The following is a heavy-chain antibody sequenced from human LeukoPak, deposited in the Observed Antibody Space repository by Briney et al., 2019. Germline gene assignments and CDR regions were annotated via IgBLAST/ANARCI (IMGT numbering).Heavy chain of an antibody. J-gene: IGHJ5*02. D-gene: IGHD3-9*01. V-gene: IGHV4-39*07. CDR2: IYYSGST. CDR3: ARDYPVYYDILTGYYNGGNWFDP. CDR1: GGSISSSSYY. Sequence: PSETLSLTCTVSGGSISSSSYYWVWIRQPPGKGLEWIGTIYYSGSTYYNPSLKSRVSISVDTSNNQFSLKLGSVTAADTAVYYCARDYPVYYDILTGYYNGGNWFDPWGQGTLVTVSS.